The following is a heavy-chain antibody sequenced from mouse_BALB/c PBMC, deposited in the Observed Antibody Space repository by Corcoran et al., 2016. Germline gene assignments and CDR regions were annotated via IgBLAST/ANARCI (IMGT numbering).Heavy chain of an antibody. D-gene: IGHD4-1*01. CDR2: IFPRSGST. V-gene: IGHV1-9*01. Sequence: QVQLQQSGAELMKPGASVKISCKATGFTFTSYWIEWVKQRPGNGLEWIGEIFPRSGSTNYNENFKGKATFTVDTSSNTAYMQLNSLTSEESAVYYCARNCDWVFGVWCAGTTVTVSS. CDR1: GFTFTSYW. CDR3: ARNCDWVFGV. J-gene: IGHJ1*01.